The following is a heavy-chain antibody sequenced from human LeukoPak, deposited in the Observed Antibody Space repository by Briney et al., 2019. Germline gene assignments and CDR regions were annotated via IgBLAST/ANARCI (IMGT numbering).Heavy chain of an antibody. CDR2: MYYSGNA. D-gene: IGHD5-12*01. CDR3: ARHAAGGGYDYP. CDR1: GGSINNSH. J-gene: IGHJ5*02. Sequence: PSETLSLTCTVSGGSINNSHRSWIRQPPGRGLEWIGYMYYSGNANYNPSLKSRVTMSADTSKNQFSLKLSSVTAADTALYYCARHAAGGGYDYPWGQGTLVTVSS. V-gene: IGHV4-59*08.